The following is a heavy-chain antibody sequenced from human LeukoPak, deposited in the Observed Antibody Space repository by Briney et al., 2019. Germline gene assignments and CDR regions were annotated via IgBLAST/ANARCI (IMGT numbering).Heavy chain of an antibody. CDR2: IYYSGST. CDR1: GGSISSSSYY. D-gene: IGHD2-15*01. Sequence: SETLSLTCTVSGGSISSSSYYWGWIRQPPGKGLEWIGSIYYSGSTYYNPSLKSRVTISVDTSKNQFSLKLSSVTAADTAVYYCAACTNIVVVVAATPWFDPWGRGTLVTVSS. CDR3: AACTNIVVVVAATPWFDP. J-gene: IGHJ5*02. V-gene: IGHV4-39*01.